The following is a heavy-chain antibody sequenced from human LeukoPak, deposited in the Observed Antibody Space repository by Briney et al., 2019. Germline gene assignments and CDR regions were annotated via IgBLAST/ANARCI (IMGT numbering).Heavy chain of an antibody. J-gene: IGHJ4*02. CDR1: GGSFSGYY. CDR3: ARGRGAIVATTIDY. Sequence: SETLSLTCAVYGGSFSGYYWSWIRQPPGKGLEWIGEINHSGSTNHNPSLKSRVTISVDTSKNQFSLKLSSVTAADTAVYYCARGRGAIVATTIDYWGQGTLVTVSS. D-gene: IGHD5-12*01. V-gene: IGHV4-34*01. CDR2: INHSGST.